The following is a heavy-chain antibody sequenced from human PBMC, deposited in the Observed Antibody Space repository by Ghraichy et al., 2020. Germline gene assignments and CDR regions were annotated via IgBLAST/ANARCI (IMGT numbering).Heavy chain of an antibody. D-gene: IGHD3-3*01. V-gene: IGHV1-2*02. CDR2: INPNSGGT. J-gene: IGHJ4*02. CDR1: GYTFTGYY. Sequence: ASVKVSCKASGYTFTGYYMHGVRQARGQGLEWMGWINPNSGGTNYAKKFQGRVTMTRETSISTAYMELSRLRSADTAVSYCARLGLVKGYYRGVDYWGQGTLVIVSS. CDR3: ARLGLVKGYYRGVDY.